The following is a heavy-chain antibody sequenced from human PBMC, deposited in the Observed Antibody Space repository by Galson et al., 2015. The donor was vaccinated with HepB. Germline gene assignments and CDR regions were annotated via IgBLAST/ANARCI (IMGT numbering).Heavy chain of an antibody. J-gene: IGHJ6*03. V-gene: IGHV1-18*01. Sequence: SVKVSCKASGYTFTSYGISWVRQAPGQGLEWMGWISAYNGNTNYAQKLQGRVTMTTDTSTSTAYMELRSLRSDDTAVYYCARALSYYYYYYYMDVWGKGTTVTVSS. D-gene: IGHD3-10*01. CDR1: GYTFTSYG. CDR2: ISAYNGNT. CDR3: ARALSYYYYYYYMDV.